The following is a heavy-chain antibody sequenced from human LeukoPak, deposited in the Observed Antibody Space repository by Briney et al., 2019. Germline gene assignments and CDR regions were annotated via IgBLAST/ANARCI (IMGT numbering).Heavy chain of an antibody. CDR1: GFTFSNYA. D-gene: IGHD5-18*01. J-gene: IGHJ4*02. CDR3: ARGYSYVFY. CDR2: IKLDGSET. V-gene: IGHV3-7*04. Sequence: PGGSLRLSCAASGFTFSNYAMSWVRQAPGKGLEWVANIKLDGSETNYVDSVKGRFTISRDNAKNSLFLQMNSLRAEDTAVYYCARGYSYVFYWGQGTLVSVSS.